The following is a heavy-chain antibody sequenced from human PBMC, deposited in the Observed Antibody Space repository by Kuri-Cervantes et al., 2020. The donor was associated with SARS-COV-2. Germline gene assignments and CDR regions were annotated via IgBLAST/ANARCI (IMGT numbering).Heavy chain of an antibody. V-gene: IGHV4-59*08. CDR1: GGSISSYY. CDR2: IYYSGST. Sequence: GSLRLSCTVSGGSISSYYWSWIRQPPGKGLEWIGYIYYSGSTNYNPSLKSRVIISVDTSKNQFSLKLSSVTAADTAVYYCARLKMATIYWGQGTLVTVSS. D-gene: IGHD5-24*01. CDR3: ARLKMATIY. J-gene: IGHJ4*02.